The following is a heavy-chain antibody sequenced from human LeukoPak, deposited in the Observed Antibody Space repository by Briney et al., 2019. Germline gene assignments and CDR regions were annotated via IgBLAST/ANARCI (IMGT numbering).Heavy chain of an antibody. V-gene: IGHV1-24*01. CDR3: ATTPGGSGSYYHDY. CDR2: FDPEDGET. CDR1: GYTLTELS. J-gene: IGHJ4*02. Sequence: ASVKVSCKVSGYTLTELSMHWVRQAPGKGLEWMGGFDPEDGETIHAQKFQGRVTMTEDTSTDTAYMELSSLRSEDTAVYYCATTPGGSGSYYHDYWGQGTLVTVSS. D-gene: IGHD1-26*01.